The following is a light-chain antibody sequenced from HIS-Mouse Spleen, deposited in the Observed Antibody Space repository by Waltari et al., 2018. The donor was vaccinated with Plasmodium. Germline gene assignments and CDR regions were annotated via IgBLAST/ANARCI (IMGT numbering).Light chain of an antibody. V-gene: IGKV1-39*01. Sequence: DIQMTQSPSSLSAPVGDRVTITCRASQSISSYLNWYQQKPGKAPKLLIYAASSLQSGVPSRFSGSGSVTDFTLTISSLQPEDFATYYCQQSYSTPPTFGGGTKVEIK. CDR1: QSISSY. CDR2: AAS. CDR3: QQSYSTPPT. J-gene: IGKJ4*01.